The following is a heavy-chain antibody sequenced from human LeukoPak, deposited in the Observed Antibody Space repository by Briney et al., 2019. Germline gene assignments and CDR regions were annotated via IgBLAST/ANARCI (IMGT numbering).Heavy chain of an antibody. Sequence: ASVKVSCKASGYTFTSYGISWVRQAPGQGLEWMGWISAYNGNTNYSQKLQGRVTMTTDTTTRTASMELRSSRSDDTAVYYCARGLGYCSGGSCREYYYYYMDVWGKGTTVTVSS. V-gene: IGHV1-18*01. CDR2: ISAYNGNT. J-gene: IGHJ6*03. D-gene: IGHD2-15*01. CDR1: GYTFTSYG. CDR3: ARGLGYCSGGSCREYYYYYMDV.